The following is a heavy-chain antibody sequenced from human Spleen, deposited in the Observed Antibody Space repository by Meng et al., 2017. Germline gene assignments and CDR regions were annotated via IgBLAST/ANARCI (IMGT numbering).Heavy chain of an antibody. CDR1: GGTFSSYT. CDR3: AREVQGGLFFWDY. J-gene: IGHJ4*02. D-gene: IGHD3-10*01. Sequence: SVKVSCKASGGTFSSYTISWVRQAPGQGLEWMGRIIPILGIANYAQKFQGRVTITADKSTSTAYMELSSLRSEDTAVYYCAREVQGGLFFWDYWGQGTLVTVSS. V-gene: IGHV1-69*04. CDR2: IIPILGIA.